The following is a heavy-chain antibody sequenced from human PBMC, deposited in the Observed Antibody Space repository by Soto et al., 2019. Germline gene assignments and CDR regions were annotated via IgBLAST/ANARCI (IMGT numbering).Heavy chain of an antibody. D-gene: IGHD1-26*01. Sequence: QVQLQETGPGLVKPSETLSLTCTVSGGTLSKYYWSWIRQAPGKGLEWIGSIYFTGHPNYNPSLRSRVSMSVDTHTNQVSLEINSVTAAYTAIYCCARAREGNAGDSFWFDPWGPGPLVIGSS. V-gene: IGHV4-59*01. CDR2: IYFTGHP. CDR3: ARAREGNAGDSFWFDP. CDR1: GGTLSKYY. J-gene: IGHJ5*02.